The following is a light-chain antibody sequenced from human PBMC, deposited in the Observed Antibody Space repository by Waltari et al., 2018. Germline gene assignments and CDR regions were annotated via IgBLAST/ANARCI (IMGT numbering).Light chain of an antibody. CDR2: GAS. Sequence: EIVLPQSPGTLSLSPGERATLSCRASPSVSSSYLAWYQQKPGQAPRLLIYGASSRATGIPDRFSGSGSGTDFTLTISRLEPEDFAVYYCQQYGSSPYTFGQGTKLEIK. V-gene: IGKV3-20*01. CDR3: QQYGSSPYT. J-gene: IGKJ2*01. CDR1: PSVSSSY.